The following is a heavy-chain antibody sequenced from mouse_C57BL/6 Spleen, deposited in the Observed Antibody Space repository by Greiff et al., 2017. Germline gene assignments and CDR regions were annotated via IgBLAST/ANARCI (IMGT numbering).Heavy chain of an antibody. Sequence: QVQLKQSGPGLVQPSQSLSITCTVSGFSLTSYGVHWVRQSPGKGLEWLGVIWRGGSTDYNAAFMSRLSITKDNTKSQVFFKMSSLQADDAAIYYCAKGIYDGYSAGFAYWGQGTLVTVSA. J-gene: IGHJ3*01. CDR3: AKGIYDGYSAGFAY. CDR1: GFSLTSYG. D-gene: IGHD2-3*01. CDR2: IWRGGST. V-gene: IGHV2-5*01.